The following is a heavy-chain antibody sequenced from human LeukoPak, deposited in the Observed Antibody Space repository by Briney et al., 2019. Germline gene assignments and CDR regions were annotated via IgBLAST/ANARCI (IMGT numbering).Heavy chain of an antibody. V-gene: IGHV1-2*02. Sequence: ASVKVSCKASGYTFTGYYMHWVRQAPGQGLEWMGWINPNSGGTNYAQKFQGRVTMTRDTSISTAYMELSRLRSDDMAVYYCARDTTVVLYYFDYWGQGTLVTVSS. CDR1: GYTFTGYY. D-gene: IGHD4-23*01. CDR2: INPNSGGT. J-gene: IGHJ4*02. CDR3: ARDTTVVLYYFDY.